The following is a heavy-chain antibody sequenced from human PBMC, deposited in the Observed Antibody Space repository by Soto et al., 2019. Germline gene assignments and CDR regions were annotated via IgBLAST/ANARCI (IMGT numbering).Heavy chain of an antibody. J-gene: IGHJ5*02. D-gene: IGHD6-19*01. CDR2: IYYSGST. CDR3: ARDLYSSGWNNWFDP. CDR1: GGSISSYY. Sequence: SETLSLTCTVSGGSISSYYWSWIRQPPGKGLEWIGYIYYSGSTNYNPSLKSRVTISVDTSKNQFSLKLSSVTAADTAVYYCARDLYSSGWNNWFDPWGQGTLVTVSS. V-gene: IGHV4-59*01.